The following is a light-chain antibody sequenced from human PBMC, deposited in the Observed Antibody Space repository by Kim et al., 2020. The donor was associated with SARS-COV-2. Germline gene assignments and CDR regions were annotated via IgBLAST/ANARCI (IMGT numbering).Light chain of an antibody. CDR1: QSVSSSY. CDR2: GAS. CDR3: QQYGSSPPHT. Sequence: EIVLTQSPGTLSLSPGERATLSCRASQSVSSSYLAWYQQKTGQAPRLLIYGASSRATGIPDRFSGSGSGTDFTLTISRLEPEDFAVYYCQQYGSSPPHTFGQGTKLEI. V-gene: IGKV3-20*01. J-gene: IGKJ2*01.